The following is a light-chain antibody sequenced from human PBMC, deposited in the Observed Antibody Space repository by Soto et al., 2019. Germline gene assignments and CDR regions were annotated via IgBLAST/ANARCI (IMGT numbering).Light chain of an antibody. V-gene: IGLV2-8*01. CDR3: SSYAGSNLVV. CDR2: EVS. J-gene: IGLJ2*01. CDR1: SSDVGGYNY. Sequence: QSALTQPPSASGSPGQSVTISCTGTSSDVGGYNYVSWYQQHPGKAPKLMIYEVSKRPSGVPDRFSGSKSGNTASLTVSGLQAEDEADYYGSSYAGSNLVVFGGGTKLT.